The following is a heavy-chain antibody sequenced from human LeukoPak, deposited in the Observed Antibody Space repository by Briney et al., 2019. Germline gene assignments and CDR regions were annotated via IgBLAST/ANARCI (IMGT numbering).Heavy chain of an antibody. CDR2: IYYSGST. J-gene: IGHJ4*02. CDR1: GGSIRSYY. CDR3: ARERIAVAGGYYFDY. D-gene: IGHD6-19*01. Sequence: PSETLSLTCTVSGGSIRSYYWSWIRQPPGKGLEWIGYIYYSGSTNYNPSLKSRVTISVDTSKNQFSLKLSSVTAADTAVYYCARERIAVAGGYYFDYWGQGTLVTVPS. V-gene: IGHV4-59*01.